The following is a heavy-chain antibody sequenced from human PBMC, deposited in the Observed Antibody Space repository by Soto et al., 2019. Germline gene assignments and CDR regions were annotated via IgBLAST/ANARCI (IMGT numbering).Heavy chain of an antibody. CDR3: ARDIGGGNWFDP. J-gene: IGHJ5*02. V-gene: IGHV3-48*03. CDR1: GFSFSSYE. D-gene: IGHD1-26*01. CDR2: ISTGGGAI. Sequence: EVQLVESGGGLVQPGGSLRLSCEASGFSFSSYEMNWVRQAPGKGLEWVSYISTGGGAIHYADSVKGRFTVSRDNAKSSLYLQMNILTAEDTELFYCARDIGGGNWFDPWGQGTLVTVSS.